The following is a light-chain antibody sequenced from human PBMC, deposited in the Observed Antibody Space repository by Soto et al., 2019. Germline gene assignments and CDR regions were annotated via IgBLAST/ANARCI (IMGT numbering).Light chain of an antibody. V-gene: IGKV3-20*01. Sequence: EIVLTQSPGTLSLSPGERASLSCRASQSVSSTYLAWYQQTPGQAPRLHIYATSTRATGIPDRFSGSGSGTDFALTISRLEPEDFAVYYCQQYGSSLWTFGHGTKVEIK. J-gene: IGKJ1*01. CDR2: ATS. CDR3: QQYGSSLWT. CDR1: QSVSSTY.